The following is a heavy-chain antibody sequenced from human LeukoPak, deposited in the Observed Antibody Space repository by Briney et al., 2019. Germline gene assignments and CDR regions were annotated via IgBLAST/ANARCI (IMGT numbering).Heavy chain of an antibody. J-gene: IGHJ5*02. Sequence: ASVKVSCKASGYTFTGYYIHWVRQAPGQGPEWMGWINPHSGATNYTQKFQGRVTMTRDTSISTAFMELSSLRSDDTAMYYCSRDLLMYYSGSGESTWGQGTQVTVSS. CDR2: INPHSGAT. CDR1: GYTFTGYY. CDR3: SRDLLMYYSGSGEST. D-gene: IGHD3-10*01. V-gene: IGHV1-2*02.